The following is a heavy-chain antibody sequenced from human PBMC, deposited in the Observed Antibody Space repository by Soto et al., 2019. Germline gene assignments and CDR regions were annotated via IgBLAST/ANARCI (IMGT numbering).Heavy chain of an antibody. CDR1: GYSFTSYY. D-gene: IGHD2-2*01. V-gene: IGHV1-46*01. CDR3: ARGDIVVSSPYYYYYGMDV. CDR2: INPSGGST. J-gene: IGHJ6*02. Sequence: XSVKVSCKASGYSFTSYYMHWVRQAPGQGLEWMGIINPSGGSTSYAQKFQGRVTMTRDTSTSTVYMELSSLRSEDTAVYYCARGDIVVSSPYYYYYGMDVWGQGTTVTVSS.